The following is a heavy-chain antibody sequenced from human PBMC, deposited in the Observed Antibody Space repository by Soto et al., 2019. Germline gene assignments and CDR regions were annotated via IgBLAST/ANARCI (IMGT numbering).Heavy chain of an antibody. CDR1: GFPFSSYG. CDR3: AKDGRVFIDY. Sequence: PGGSLRLSCAASGFPFSSYGMHWVRQAPGKGLGWVAVISYDGSNKYYADSVKGRFTISRDNSKNTLYLQMNSLRAEDTAVYYCAKDGRVFIDYWGQGTLVTVSS. J-gene: IGHJ4*02. V-gene: IGHV3-30*18. D-gene: IGHD1-26*01. CDR2: ISYDGSNK.